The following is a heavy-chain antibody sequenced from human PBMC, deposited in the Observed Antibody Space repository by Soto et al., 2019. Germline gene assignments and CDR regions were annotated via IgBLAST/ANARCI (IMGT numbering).Heavy chain of an antibody. CDR3: ARYCTGTSCYGGAADTGDYFDY. V-gene: IGHV1-18*01. CDR1: GYTFTSYG. Sequence: GASVKVSCKASGYTFTSYGISWVRQAPGQGLEWMGWISAYNGNTNYAQKLQGRVTMTTDTSTSTAYMELRSLRSDDTAVYSCARYCTGTSCYGGAADTGDYFDYWGQGTLVTVSS. J-gene: IGHJ4*02. CDR2: ISAYNGNT. D-gene: IGHD2-2*01.